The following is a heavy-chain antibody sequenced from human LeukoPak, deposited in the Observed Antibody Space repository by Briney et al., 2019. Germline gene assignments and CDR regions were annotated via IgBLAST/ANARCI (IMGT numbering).Heavy chain of an antibody. Sequence: GGSLRLSCAASGFTFSSYAMHWVRQAPGKGLEWVAVISYDGSNKYYADSVKGRFTISRDNSKNTLYLQMNSLRAEDTAVYYCARDRTYYYDSSGYSDYWGQGTLVTVSS. CDR3: ARDRTYYYDSSGYSDY. CDR1: GFTFSSYA. D-gene: IGHD3-22*01. CDR2: ISYDGSNK. J-gene: IGHJ4*02. V-gene: IGHV3-30-3*01.